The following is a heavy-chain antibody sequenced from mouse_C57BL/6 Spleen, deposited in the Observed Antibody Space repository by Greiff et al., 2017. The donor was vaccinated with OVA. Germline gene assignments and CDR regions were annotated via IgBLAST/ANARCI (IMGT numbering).Heavy chain of an antibody. CDR1: GFTFSSYA. CDR2: ISDGGSYT. CDR3: ARVYSNLFDY. Sequence: VQLKESGGGLVKPGGSLKLSCAASGFTFSSYAMSWVRQTPEKRLEWVATISDGGSYTYYPDNVKGRFTISRDNAKNNLYLQMSHLKSEDTAMYYCARVYSNLFDYWGQGTTLTVSS. J-gene: IGHJ2*01. V-gene: IGHV5-4*01. D-gene: IGHD2-5*01.